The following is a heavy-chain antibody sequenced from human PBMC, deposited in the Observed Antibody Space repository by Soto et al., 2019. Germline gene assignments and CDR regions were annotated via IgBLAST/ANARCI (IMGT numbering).Heavy chain of an antibody. D-gene: IGHD2-2*01. Sequence: GESLKISCTGFGYTFTTFWISWVRQMPGKGLEWMGRIDPGDTYATYSPAFQGHVTISADKATSTAYLQWSSLKASDTAMYYCARIYCTTTTCDSWFDPWGQGTLVTVSS. CDR2: IDPGDTYA. V-gene: IGHV5-10-1*01. J-gene: IGHJ5*02. CDR3: ARIYCTTTTCDSWFDP. CDR1: GYTFTTFW.